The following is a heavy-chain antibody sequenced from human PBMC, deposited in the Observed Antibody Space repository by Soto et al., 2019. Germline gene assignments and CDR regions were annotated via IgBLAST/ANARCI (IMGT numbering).Heavy chain of an antibody. J-gene: IGHJ3*01. CDR2: IYYSGST. V-gene: IGHV4-59*01. CDR3: ARVWGGAFDF. Sequence: SDTLSLTCTVPGASIISDYWSWIRQPPGKGLEWIGYIYYSGSTNYNPSLKSRVTISVDTSKNQFSLKLSSVTAADTAVYYCARVWGGAFDFWGQGTMVT. D-gene: IGHD3-10*01. CDR1: GASIISDY.